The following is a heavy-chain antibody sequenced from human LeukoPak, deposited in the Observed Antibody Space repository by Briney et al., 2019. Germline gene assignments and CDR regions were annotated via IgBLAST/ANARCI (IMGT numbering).Heavy chain of an antibody. D-gene: IGHD3-22*01. J-gene: IGHJ5*02. CDR3: ARSYMIIDAFDP. CDR2: INPSGDIT. CDR1: GYTFTSYY. V-gene: IGHV1-46*01. Sequence: ASVKVSCKASGYTFTSYYTHWVRQAPGQGLEWMGIINPSGDITSYAQNFQGRVTMTRDTSTNTVYMELGSLRSEDTAVYYCARSYMIIDAFDPWGQGTLVTVSS.